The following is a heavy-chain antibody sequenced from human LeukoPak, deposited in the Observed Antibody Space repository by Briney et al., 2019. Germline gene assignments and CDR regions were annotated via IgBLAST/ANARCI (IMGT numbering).Heavy chain of an antibody. Sequence: SVKVSCKAFGGTFSSYAISWVRQAPGQGLEWMGGIIPIFGTANYAQKFQGRVTITTDESTSTAYMELSSLRSEDTAVYYCARDRTGYCSSTSCYTHFDYWGQGTLVTVSS. J-gene: IGHJ4*02. D-gene: IGHD2-2*02. CDR2: IIPIFGTA. CDR1: GGTFSSYA. CDR3: ARDRTGYCSSTSCYTHFDY. V-gene: IGHV1-69*05.